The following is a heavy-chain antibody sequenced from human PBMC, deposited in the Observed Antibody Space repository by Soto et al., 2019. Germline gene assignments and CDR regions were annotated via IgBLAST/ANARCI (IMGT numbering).Heavy chain of an antibody. CDR2: IKSKTDGGTT. CDR3: ARDQEAYDFNNWFDP. CDR1: AFPFSNAW. J-gene: IGHJ5*02. D-gene: IGHD3-3*01. V-gene: IGHV3-15*07. Sequence: GGSLSLSCTASAFPFSNAWMNCVRQAPGKGLEWVGRIKSKTDGGTTDYAATVKGRFTISRDDSKNTLYLQMNSLKTEDTAVYYCARDQEAYDFNNWFDPWGQGTLVTVSS.